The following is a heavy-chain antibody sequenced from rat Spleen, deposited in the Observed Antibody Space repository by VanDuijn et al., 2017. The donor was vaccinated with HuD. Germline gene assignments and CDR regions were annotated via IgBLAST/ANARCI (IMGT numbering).Heavy chain of an antibody. D-gene: IGHD1-9*01. V-gene: IGHV5-25*01. CDR1: RFTFSNYG. J-gene: IGHJ2*01. CDR3: ASHGYNPYFDY. CDR2: ISYDGGST. Sequence: EVQLVESGGGLVQPGRSMKLSCAASRFTFSNYGMAWVRQGPKKGLEWVAYISYDGGSTFYRDPVKGRFTISKDNAKITLYLQMDSLRSGDTAAYYCASHGYNPYFDYWGQGVMVTVSS.